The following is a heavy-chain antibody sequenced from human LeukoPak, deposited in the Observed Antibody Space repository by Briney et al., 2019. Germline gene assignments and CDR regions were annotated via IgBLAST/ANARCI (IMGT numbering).Heavy chain of an antibody. CDR2: INPSGDST. CDR1: GYTFTSYD. CDR3: AKDGGGEQWLFDDAFDI. J-gene: IGHJ3*02. Sequence: ASVKVSCKASGYTFTSYDMHWVRQAPGQGLEWMGIINPSGDSTSYAQKFQGRVTMTRDTSTSTVYMELSSLRSEDTAVYYCAKDGGGEQWLFDDAFDIWGQGTMVTVSS. D-gene: IGHD6-19*01. V-gene: IGHV1-46*01.